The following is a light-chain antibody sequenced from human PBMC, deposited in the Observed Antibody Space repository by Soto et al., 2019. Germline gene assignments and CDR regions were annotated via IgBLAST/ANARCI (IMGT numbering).Light chain of an antibody. J-gene: IGKJ3*01. CDR1: QSISSW. CDR2: KAS. CDR3: QQYNSYIFT. V-gene: IGKV1-5*03. Sequence: DIQMTQSPSTLSASVGDRVTITCRASQSISSWLAWYQQKPGKAPMLLIYKASSLESGVPSRFSGSGSGTEFTLTISSLQPDDFATYYCQQYNSYIFTFGPGTKVDIK.